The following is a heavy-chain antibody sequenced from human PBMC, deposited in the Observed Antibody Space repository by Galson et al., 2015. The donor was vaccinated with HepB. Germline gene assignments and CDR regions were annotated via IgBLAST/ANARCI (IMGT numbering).Heavy chain of an antibody. Sequence: LTCTVSGGSISSSSYYRAWIRQSPRKGLEWIGSLNYSGSPYYSPSLKSRVTMSLDTSNNHLTLHLTSVTAADTALYYCAAGGYNYGDDAADHWGQGTLVTVSA. D-gene: IGHD5-18*01. CDR3: AAGGYNYGDDAADH. CDR1: GGSISSSSYY. J-gene: IGHJ5*02. CDR2: LNYSGSP. V-gene: IGHV4-39*02.